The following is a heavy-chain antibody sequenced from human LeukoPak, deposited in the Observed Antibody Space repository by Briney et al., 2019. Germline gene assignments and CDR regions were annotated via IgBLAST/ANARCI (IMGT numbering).Heavy chain of an antibody. V-gene: IGHV3-53*01. CDR2: FYVGGAT. Sequence: GGSLRLSCAVSGFSVTNNYMSWVRQAPGKGLEWVSVFYVGGATYYADSVKGRFTISRDNSENTLYLQMKSLRAEDTAVYYCADSNYWYPVDYWGQGTLVTVSS. CDR1: GFSVTNNY. D-gene: IGHD4-11*01. CDR3: ADSNYWYPVDY. J-gene: IGHJ4*02.